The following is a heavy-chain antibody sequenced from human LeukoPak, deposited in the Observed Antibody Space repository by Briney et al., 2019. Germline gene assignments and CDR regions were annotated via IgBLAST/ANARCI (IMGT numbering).Heavy chain of an antibody. D-gene: IGHD6-13*01. V-gene: IGHV3-7*01. Sequence: GGSLRLSCAASGFTFSSYWMSWVRQAPGKGLESVANMKYDGSEKYYVDSVKGRFTISRDNAKNSLYLQMNSLRAEDTAVCYCARDIEAAGLFLDYWGQGTLVTVSS. J-gene: IGHJ4*02. CDR3: ARDIEAAGLFLDY. CDR2: MKYDGSEK. CDR1: GFTFSSYW.